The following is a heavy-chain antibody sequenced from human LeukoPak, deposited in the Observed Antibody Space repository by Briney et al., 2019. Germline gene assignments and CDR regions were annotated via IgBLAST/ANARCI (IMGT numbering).Heavy chain of an antibody. D-gene: IGHD5-12*01. CDR1: GYTFTSYY. CDR2: INPSGGST. CDR3: ARDLVGTNGYDSGLGY. Sequence: GASVKVSCKASGYTFTSYYMHWVRQAPGQGLEWMGIINPSGGSTSYAQKFQGRVTMTRDTSTSTVYMELSSLRSEDTAVYYCARDLVGTNGYDSGLGYWGQGTLVTVSS. V-gene: IGHV1-46*01. J-gene: IGHJ4*02.